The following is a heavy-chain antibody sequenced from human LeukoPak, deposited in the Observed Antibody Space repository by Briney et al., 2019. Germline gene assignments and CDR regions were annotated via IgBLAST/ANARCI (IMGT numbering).Heavy chain of an antibody. CDR3: ARSRWNPTADTKRNNWFDP. CDR2: ISSSGTTI. J-gene: IGHJ5*02. CDR1: GFTFSSYE. Sequence: PGGSLRLSCAASGFTFSSYEMNWVRQAPGKGLEWISYISSSGTTIYYADSVKGRLTISRDNAKNSLYLQMNSLREEDTAVYYCARSRWNPTADTKRNNWFDPWGQGTLVTVSS. D-gene: IGHD6-13*01. V-gene: IGHV3-48*03.